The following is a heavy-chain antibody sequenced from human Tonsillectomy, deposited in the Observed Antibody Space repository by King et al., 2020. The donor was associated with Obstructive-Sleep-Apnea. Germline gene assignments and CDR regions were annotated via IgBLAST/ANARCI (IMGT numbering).Heavy chain of an antibody. CDR2: IGTAVDT. CDR3: ACGKYDSSGYYFFDY. CDR1: GFTFSSYD. D-gene: IGHD3-22*01. J-gene: IGHJ4*02. Sequence: VQLVESGGGLVQPGGSLRLSCAASGFTFSSYDMHWVRQATGKGLEWVSAIGTAVDTYYPGSVKGRFTISRENAKNSLYLQMNSLRAGDTAVYYCACGKYDSSGYYFFDYWGQGTLVPVSS. V-gene: IGHV3-13*04.